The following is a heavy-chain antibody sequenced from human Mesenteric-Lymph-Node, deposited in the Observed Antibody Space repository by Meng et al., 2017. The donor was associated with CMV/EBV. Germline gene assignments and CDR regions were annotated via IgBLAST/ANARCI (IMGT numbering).Heavy chain of an antibody. V-gene: IGHV2-5*02. CDR1: GFSLSTSGVS. Sequence: QITLKASGPSLVKTTQTLTLTCPFSGFSLSTSGVSVGWIRQPPGKALEWLALIYWDDDKRYSPSLKSRLTITKDTSKNQVVLTMTNMDPVDTATYYCAHSSGIAAAGPFYFDYWGQGTLVTVSS. CDR3: AHSSGIAAAGPFYFDY. CDR2: IYWDDDK. D-gene: IGHD6-13*01. J-gene: IGHJ4*02.